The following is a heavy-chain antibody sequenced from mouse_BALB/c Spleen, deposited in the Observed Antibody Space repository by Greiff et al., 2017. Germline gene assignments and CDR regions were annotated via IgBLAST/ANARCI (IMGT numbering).Heavy chain of an antibody. CDR1: GFTFSSFG. V-gene: IGHV5-17*02. CDR3: ARGLTTVVAPFDY. Sequence: EVKLVESGGGLVQPGGSRKLSCAASGFTFSSFGMHWVRQAPEKGLEWVAYISSGSSTIYYADTVKGRFTISRDNPKNTLFLQMTSLRSEDTAMYYCARGLTTVVAPFDYWGQGTTLTVSS. D-gene: IGHD1-1*01. CDR2: ISSGSSTI. J-gene: IGHJ2*01.